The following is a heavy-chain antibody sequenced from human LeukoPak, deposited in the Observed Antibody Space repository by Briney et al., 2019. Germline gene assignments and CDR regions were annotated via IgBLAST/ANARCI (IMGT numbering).Heavy chain of an antibody. J-gene: IGHJ5*02. CDR1: GYTFTGYY. V-gene: IGHV1-2*06. CDR2: INPNSGGT. D-gene: IGHD6-19*01. Sequence: GASVKVSCKASGYTFTGYYKHWVRQAPGQGLEWMGRINPNSGGTNYAQKFQGRVTMTRDTSISTAYMELSRLRSDDTAVYYCARDHIALGDWFDPWGQGTLVTVSS. CDR3: ARDHIALGDWFDP.